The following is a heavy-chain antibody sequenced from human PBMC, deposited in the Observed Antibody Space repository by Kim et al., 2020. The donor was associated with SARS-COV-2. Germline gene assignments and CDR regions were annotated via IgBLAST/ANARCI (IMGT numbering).Heavy chain of an antibody. CDR3: AKGAGGP. CDR1: GFTFSSYS. D-gene: IGHD6-13*01. V-gene: IGHV3-21*01. Sequence: GGSLRLSCAASGFTFSSYSMNWVRQAPGKGLEWVSSVSSTVNYRYYADSVKGRFTISRDNAQNSLFLQINSLRAEDTAVYYCAKGAGGPWGQGTLVTVSS. J-gene: IGHJ5*02. CDR2: VSSTVNYR.